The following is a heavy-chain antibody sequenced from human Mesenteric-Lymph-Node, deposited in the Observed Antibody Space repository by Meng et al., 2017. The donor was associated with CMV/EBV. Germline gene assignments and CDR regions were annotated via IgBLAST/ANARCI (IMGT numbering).Heavy chain of an antibody. Sequence: GGSLRLSCAASGFTFSGSSMHWVRQAPGKGLEWVSVIYSGGSSTYYADSVKGRFTISRDNSKNTLYLQMNSLRAEDTAVYYCAKDLFLGYCSSTSCPRFDYWGQGTLVTVSS. CDR1: GFTFSGSS. V-gene: IGHV3-23*03. D-gene: IGHD2-2*01. J-gene: IGHJ4*02. CDR2: IYSGGSST. CDR3: AKDLFLGYCSSTSCPRFDY.